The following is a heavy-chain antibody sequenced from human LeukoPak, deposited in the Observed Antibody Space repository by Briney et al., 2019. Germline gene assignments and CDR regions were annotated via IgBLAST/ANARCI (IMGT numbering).Heavy chain of an antibody. CDR1: GGSFSGYY. D-gene: IGHD1-7*01. V-gene: IGHV4-59*01. J-gene: IGHJ4*02. Sequence: SETLSLTCAVYGGSFSGYYWSWIRQPPGKGLEWIGYIYYSGNTNYNPSLESRLTISLDTSKTQFSLKLSSVTAADTAVYYCARENYYLDYWGQGTLVTVSS. CDR3: ARENYYLDY. CDR2: IYYSGNT.